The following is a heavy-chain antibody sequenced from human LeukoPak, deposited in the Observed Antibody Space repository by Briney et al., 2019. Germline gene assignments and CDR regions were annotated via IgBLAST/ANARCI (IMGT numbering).Heavy chain of an antibody. V-gene: IGHV3-7*01. Sequence: GRSLRLSCAASGFTFSSYGMHWVRQAPGKGLEWVANIKQDGSEKYYVDSVKGRFTISRDNAKNSLYLQMNSLRAEDTAVYYCARSGGITMVRGVIDYYYYMDVWGKGTTVTVSS. CDR3: ARSGGITMVRGVIDYYYYMDV. J-gene: IGHJ6*03. D-gene: IGHD3-10*01. CDR1: GFTFSSYG. CDR2: IKQDGSEK.